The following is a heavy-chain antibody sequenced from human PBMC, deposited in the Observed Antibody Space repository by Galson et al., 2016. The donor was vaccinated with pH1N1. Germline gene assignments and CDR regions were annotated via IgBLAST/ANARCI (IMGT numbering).Heavy chain of an antibody. CDR1: GFAFNYFA. CDR2: INGRGTST. D-gene: IGHD3-10*01. V-gene: IGHV3-23*01. J-gene: IGHJ5*02. Sequence: SLRLSCAASGFAFNYFAMTWVRQAPGKGLVWVSSINGRGTSTYYTASVKGRFTISRDNSRGTLYLQLSALTVDDTAVYYCAKEGRWYGGNWFDPWGQGTLVTVPS. CDR3: AKEGRWYGGNWFDP.